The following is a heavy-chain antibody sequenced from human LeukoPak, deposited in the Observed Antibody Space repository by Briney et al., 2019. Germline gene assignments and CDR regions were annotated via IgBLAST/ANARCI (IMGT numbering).Heavy chain of an antibody. CDR2: ISYDGSNK. J-gene: IGHJ4*02. CDR3: TRDLGVAALDN. D-gene: IGHD6-19*01. Sequence: GGSLRLSCAASGFIFSSYGMHWVRQAPGKGLEWVAVISYDGSNKYYADSVKGRFTISRDNAKNTLYLQMNSLRAEETAVYYCTRDLGVAALDNWGQGTLVTVSS. CDR1: GFIFSSYG. V-gene: IGHV3-30*03.